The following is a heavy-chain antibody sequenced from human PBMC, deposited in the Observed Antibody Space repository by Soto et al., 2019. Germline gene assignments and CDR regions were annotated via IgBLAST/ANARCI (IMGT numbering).Heavy chain of an antibody. CDR1: GYTFTSYG. Sequence: GASVKVSCKASGYTFTSYGISWVRQAPGQGLEWMGWISAYNGNTNYAQKLQGRVTMTTDTSTSTAYMELRSLRSDDTAVYYCARDLWHIVVVTAIQEDYGMDVWGQGTTVNVSS. CDR3: ARDLWHIVVVTAIQEDYGMDV. V-gene: IGHV1-18*01. CDR2: ISAYNGNT. D-gene: IGHD2-21*02. J-gene: IGHJ6*02.